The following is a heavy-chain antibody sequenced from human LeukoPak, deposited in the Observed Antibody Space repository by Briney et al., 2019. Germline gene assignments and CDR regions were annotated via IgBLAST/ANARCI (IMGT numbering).Heavy chain of an antibody. J-gene: IGHJ4*02. Sequence: GGSLRLSCAASKFTFSSYATHWVRQAPGKGLEGVAVISYDGSNKYYADSVKGRFTISRDNSKNTLYLQMNSLRAEDTAVYYCARDRDSTSWTPAYDCWGQGTLVTVSS. V-gene: IGHV3-30-3*01. CDR1: KFTFSSYA. CDR2: ISYDGSNK. D-gene: IGHD6-13*01. CDR3: ARDRDSTSWTPAYDC.